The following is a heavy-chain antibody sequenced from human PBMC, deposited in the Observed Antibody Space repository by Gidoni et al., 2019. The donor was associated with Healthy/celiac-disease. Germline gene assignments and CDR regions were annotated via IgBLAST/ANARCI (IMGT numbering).Heavy chain of an antibody. Sequence: QVQLQQWGAGLLKPSETLSLTCAVYGGSFSGYHWSWIRQPPGKGLEWIGEINHSGSTNYNPSLKSRVTISVDTSKNQFSLKLSSVTAADTAVYYCARGGYSSAGVPGYYGMDVWGQGTTVTVSS. CDR3: ARGGYSSAGVPGYYGMDV. J-gene: IGHJ6*02. V-gene: IGHV4-34*01. CDR1: GGSFSGYH. D-gene: IGHD6-19*01. CDR2: INHSGST.